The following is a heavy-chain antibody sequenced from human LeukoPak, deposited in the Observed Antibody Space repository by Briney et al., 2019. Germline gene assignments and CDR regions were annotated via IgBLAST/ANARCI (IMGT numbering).Heavy chain of an antibody. D-gene: IGHD3-22*01. CDR1: GGTFSSYA. V-gene: IGHV1-69*13. Sequence: ASVKVSCKASGGTFSSYAISWVRQAPGQGLEWMGGIIPIFGTANYAQKFQGRVTITADESTSTAYMELSSLRSEDTAVYYCARDYYYDSSGYYYYYYGMDVWGQGTTVTVSS. CDR2: IIPIFGTA. J-gene: IGHJ6*02. CDR3: ARDYYYDSSGYYYYYYGMDV.